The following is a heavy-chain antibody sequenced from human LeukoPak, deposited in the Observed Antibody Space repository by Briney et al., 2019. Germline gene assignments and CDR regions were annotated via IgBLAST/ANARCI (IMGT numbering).Heavy chain of an antibody. V-gene: IGHV4-39*07. Sequence: SETLSLTCTVSGGSISSSSYYWGWIRQPPGKGLEWIGSIYYSGSTYYNPSLKSRVTISVDRSKNQFSLKLSSVTAADTAVYYCARGRGYGDYGWFDPWGQGTLVTVSS. J-gene: IGHJ5*02. CDR3: ARGRGYGDYGWFDP. CDR2: IYYSGST. CDR1: GGSISSSSYY. D-gene: IGHD4-17*01.